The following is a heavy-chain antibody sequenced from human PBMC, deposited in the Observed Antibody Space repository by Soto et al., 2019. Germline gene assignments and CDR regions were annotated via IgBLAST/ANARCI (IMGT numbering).Heavy chain of an antibody. CDR2: ISAYNGNT. Sequence: AASVKVSCKASGYTFTSYGISWVRQAPGQGLEWMGWISAYNGNTNYAQKLQGRVTMTTDTSTSTAYMELRSLRSDDTAVYYCARDYSGSYSHDFDYWGQGTLVTVSS. D-gene: IGHD1-26*01. V-gene: IGHV1-18*04. J-gene: IGHJ4*02. CDR3: ARDYSGSYSHDFDY. CDR1: GYTFTSYG.